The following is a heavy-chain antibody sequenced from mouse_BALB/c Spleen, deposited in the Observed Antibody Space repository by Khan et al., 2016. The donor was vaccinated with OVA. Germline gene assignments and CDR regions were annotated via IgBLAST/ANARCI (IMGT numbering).Heavy chain of an antibody. D-gene: IGHD4-1*01. CDR3: ARRWEAMDY. Sequence: VQLKESGPELVKPGASVKMSCKASGYTFTSYVMHWVKQKPGQGLEWIGYINPYNDGTKYNEMFKGKATLTSDKSSSTAYMELSSLTSEDSAVYYCARRWEAMDYWGQGTSVTVSS. J-gene: IGHJ4*01. CDR2: INPYNDGT. CDR1: GYTFTSYV. V-gene: IGHV1S136*01.